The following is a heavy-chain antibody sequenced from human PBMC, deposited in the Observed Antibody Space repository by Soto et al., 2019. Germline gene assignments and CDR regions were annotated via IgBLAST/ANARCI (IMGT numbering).Heavy chain of an antibody. CDR2: ISPIFGTA. V-gene: IGHV1-69*12. J-gene: IGHJ4*02. CDR1: GGTFSSYA. D-gene: IGHD6-13*01. CDR3: ARSGYYSSWDY. Sequence: QVLLVQSGAEVKKPGSSVKVSCKAPGGTFSSYAINWVRQAPGQGLEWTGGISPIFGTANYAQKFLGRVTITADESTSTAYMELSSLRSEDTAVYYCARSGYYSSWDYWGQGTLVTVSS.